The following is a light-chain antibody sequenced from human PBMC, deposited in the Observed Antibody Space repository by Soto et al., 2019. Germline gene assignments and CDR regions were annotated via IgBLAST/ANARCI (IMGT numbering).Light chain of an antibody. V-gene: IGKV1-9*01. CDR1: QGLSSY. Sequence: TPLTLSPSALSASVRDRVTIACRASQGLSSYLAWYQQKPGKAPKLLIYAASALQGGVPSRFSGSGSGTEFTLTISSLQPDDFATCYWQESTTYLWTFGQGTKVDIK. CDR3: QESTTYLWT. CDR2: AAS. J-gene: IGKJ1*01.